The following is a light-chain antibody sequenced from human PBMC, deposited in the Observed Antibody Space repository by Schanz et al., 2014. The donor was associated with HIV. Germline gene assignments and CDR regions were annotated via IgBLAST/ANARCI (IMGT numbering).Light chain of an antibody. V-gene: IGLV1-44*01. J-gene: IGLJ3*02. CDR1: SSNIGSNG. Sequence: QSLLTQPPSVSGTPGQTVTISCSGSSSNIGSNGVNWYQHFPGTAPKLLIYSGNQRPSGVPDRFSGSKSGTSASLAISGLQSEDEADYYCASWNVSLNGRVFGGGTKLT. CDR2: SGN. CDR3: ASWNVSLNGRV.